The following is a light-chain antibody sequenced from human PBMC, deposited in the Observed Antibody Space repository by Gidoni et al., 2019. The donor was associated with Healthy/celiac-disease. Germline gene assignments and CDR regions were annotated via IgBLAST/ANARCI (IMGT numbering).Light chain of an antibody. J-gene: IGKJ4*01. CDR2: AAS. V-gene: IGKV1-39*01. Sequence: DIQMTQSPSSLSASVGDRVTITCRASQSISSYLNWYQQKPGKAPKPLIYAASSLQSGVPSRFSGSGSGTDFTLTISSLQPEDFATYYCQQSYSTPSPFGGGTKVEIK. CDR1: QSISSY. CDR3: QQSYSTPSP.